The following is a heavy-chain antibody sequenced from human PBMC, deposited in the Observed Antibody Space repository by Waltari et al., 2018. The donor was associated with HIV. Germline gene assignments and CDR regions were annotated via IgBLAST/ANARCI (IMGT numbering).Heavy chain of an antibody. D-gene: IGHD6-19*01. V-gene: IGHV3-21*01. CDR2: IGSLQNFI. J-gene: IGHJ5*02. CDR1: GFRFSDYN. CDR3: ARGPSSGWSWFDP. Sequence: EVRLLESGGGLVRPGGSLRRPCAASGFRFSDYNMNWVRQGPGKGLEWVASIGSLQNFIHYADSVKGRFTVSRDNAKNSLYLQMNSLTAEDTAVYYCARGPSSGWSWFDPWGQGTLVTVSS.